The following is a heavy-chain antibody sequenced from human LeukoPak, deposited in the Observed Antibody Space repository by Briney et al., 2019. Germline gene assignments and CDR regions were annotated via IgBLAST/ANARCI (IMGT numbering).Heavy chain of an antibody. J-gene: IGHJ4*02. D-gene: IGHD6-19*01. CDR2: IYYSGST. V-gene: IGHV4-39*07. Sequence: SETLSLTCAVSGGSISSSSYYWGWIRQPPGKGLEWIGSIYYSGSTYYNPSLKSRVTISVDTSKNQFSLKLSSVTAADTAVYYCARGPSSGSSREDYWGQGTLVTVSS. CDR3: ARGPSSGSSREDY. CDR1: GGSISSSSYY.